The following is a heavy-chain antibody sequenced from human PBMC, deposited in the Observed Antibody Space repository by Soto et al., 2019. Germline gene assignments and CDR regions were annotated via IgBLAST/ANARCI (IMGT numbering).Heavy chain of an antibody. J-gene: IGHJ6*02. V-gene: IGHV3-23*01. CDR2: ISGSGGST. Sequence: EVQLLESGGGLVQPGGSLRLSCAASGFTFSSYAMSWVRQAPGKGLEWVSAISGSGGSTYYADSVKGRFTISRDNSKNTLYLQMNSLRAEDTAVYYCAKGEYYDYVWGSYRYGMDVWGQGTTVTVS. CDR3: AKGEYYDYVWGSYRYGMDV. D-gene: IGHD3-16*02. CDR1: GFTFSSYA.